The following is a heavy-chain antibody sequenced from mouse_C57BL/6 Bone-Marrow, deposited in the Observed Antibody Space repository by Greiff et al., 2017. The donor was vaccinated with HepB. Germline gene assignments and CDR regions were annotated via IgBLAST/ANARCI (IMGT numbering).Heavy chain of an antibody. Sequence: EVHLVESGGGLVQPGGSLKLSCAASGFTFSDYGMAWVRQAPRKGPAWVAFISNLAYSIYYADTVTGRFTISRENAKNTLYLEMSSLRSEDTAMYYGARQKYALDAMDYWGQGTSVTVSS. CDR2: ISNLAYSI. CDR3: ARQKYALDAMDY. CDR1: GFTFSDYG. V-gene: IGHV5-15*01. J-gene: IGHJ4*01. D-gene: IGHD5-1-1*01.